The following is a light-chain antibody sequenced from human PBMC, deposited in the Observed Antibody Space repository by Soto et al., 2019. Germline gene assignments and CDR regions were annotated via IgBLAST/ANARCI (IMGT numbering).Light chain of an antibody. Sequence: QSVLTQPASGSGSPGQSITIPCSGTSSDVGSYNVVSWYQQHPGKAPKLVIYDVSNRPSGVSPRFSGAKSGNTASLTIAGLQAEDEADYYCSSYTRRSTYVFGTGTKVTVL. CDR2: DVS. CDR3: SSYTRRSTYV. CDR1: SSDVGSYNV. J-gene: IGLJ1*01. V-gene: IGLV2-14*03.